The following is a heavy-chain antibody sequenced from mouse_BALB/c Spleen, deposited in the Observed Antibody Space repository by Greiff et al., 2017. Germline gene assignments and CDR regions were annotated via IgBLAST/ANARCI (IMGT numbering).Heavy chain of an antibody. Sequence: VQLKESGPGLVKPSQSLSLTCTVTGYSITSDYAWNWIRQFPGNKLEWMGYISYSGSTSYNPSLKSRISITRDTSKNQFFLQLNSVTTEDTATYYCARPSTGSSYDWYFDVWGAGTTVTVSS. CDR1: GYSITSDYA. J-gene: IGHJ1*01. D-gene: IGHD1-1*01. CDR3: ARPSTGSSYDWYFDV. CDR2: ISYSGST. V-gene: IGHV3-2*02.